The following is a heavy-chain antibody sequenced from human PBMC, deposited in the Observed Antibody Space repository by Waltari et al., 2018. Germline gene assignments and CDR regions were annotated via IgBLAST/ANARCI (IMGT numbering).Heavy chain of an antibody. J-gene: IGHJ5*02. CDR1: GFTVSSNY. CDR2: IYSGGST. D-gene: IGHD5-18*01. V-gene: IGHV3-66*02. Sequence: EVQLVESGGGLVQPGGSLRLSCAASGFTVSSNYISWVRRAPGKGLEWVSVIYSGGSTYYADSVKGRFTISRDNSKNTLYRQMNSLRAEDTAVYYCARAVDTASPHWFDPWGQGTLVTVSS. CDR3: ARAVDTASPHWFDP.